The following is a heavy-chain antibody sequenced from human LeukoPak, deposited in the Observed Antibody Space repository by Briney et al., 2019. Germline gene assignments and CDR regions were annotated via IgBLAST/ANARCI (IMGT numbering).Heavy chain of an antibody. Sequence: SETLSLTCTVSGGSISSSSYYWGWIRPPPGKGLEWIGSIYYSGSTYYNPSLKSRVTISVDTSKNQFSLKLSSVTAADTAVYYCARESASTLNYYYYMDVWGKGTTVTVSS. V-gene: IGHV4-39*07. J-gene: IGHJ6*03. CDR3: ARESASTLNYYYYMDV. CDR2: IYYSGST. CDR1: GGSISSSSYY.